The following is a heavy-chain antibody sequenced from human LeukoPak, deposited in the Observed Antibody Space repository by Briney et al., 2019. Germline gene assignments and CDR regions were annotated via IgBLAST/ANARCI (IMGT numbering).Heavy chain of an antibody. D-gene: IGHD4-23*01. V-gene: IGHV3-30*03. CDR2: ISYDGSNK. Sequence: GGSLRLSCAASGFTFSSYGMHWVRQAPGKGLEGVAVISYDGSNKYYADSVKGRFTISRDNSKNTLYLQMNSLRAEDTAVYYCAREGSPTVVTPPGYWGQGTLVTVSS. CDR3: AREGSPTVVTPPGY. CDR1: GFTFSSYG. J-gene: IGHJ4*02.